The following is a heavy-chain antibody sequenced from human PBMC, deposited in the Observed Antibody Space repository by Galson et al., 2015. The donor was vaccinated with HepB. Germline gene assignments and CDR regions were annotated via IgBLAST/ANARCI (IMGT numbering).Heavy chain of an antibody. CDR1: GYTFSGYY. CDR2: INPNTGGT. V-gene: IGHV1-2*02. J-gene: IGHJ4*02. CDR3: ARDYHYGDPLYSFDH. D-gene: IGHD4-17*01. Sequence: SVKVSCKASGYTFSGYYMHWVRQAPEKGLEWMGWINPNTGGTNYAQQFQGRVTMTRDTSISPVYMELRGLTSDDTALYHCARDYHYGDPLYSFDHWGQGTLVTVSS.